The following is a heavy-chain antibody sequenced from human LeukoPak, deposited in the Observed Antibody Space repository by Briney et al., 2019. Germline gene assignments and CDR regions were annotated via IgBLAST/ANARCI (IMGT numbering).Heavy chain of an antibody. J-gene: IGHJ6*02. V-gene: IGHV3-23*01. Sequence: PGGSLRLSCAATGLTFSSYAMSWVRQAPGKGLEWVSAISGSGGSTYYADSVKGRFTISRDNSKNTLYLQMNSLRAEDTAVYYCAKTVSYYSGMDVWGQGTTVTVSS. CDR1: GLTFSSYA. D-gene: IGHD4-17*01. CDR3: AKTVSYYSGMDV. CDR2: ISGSGGST.